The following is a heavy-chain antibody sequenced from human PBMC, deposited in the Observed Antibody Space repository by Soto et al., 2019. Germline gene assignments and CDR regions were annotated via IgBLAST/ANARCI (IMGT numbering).Heavy chain of an antibody. D-gene: IGHD3-10*01. CDR3: ATSYGSGYRAFDY. J-gene: IGHJ4*02. CDR1: GDTFSFYT. CDR2: INPILSMS. V-gene: IGHV1-69*02. Sequence: QVQLVQSGAEVKKPGSSVKVSCKASGDTFSFYTINWVRQAPGLGLEWVGRINPILSMSNYAQKFQGRVTMTADKSTSTAYMERRSLMSEDTALYYCATSYGSGYRAFDYWGQGALVTVSS.